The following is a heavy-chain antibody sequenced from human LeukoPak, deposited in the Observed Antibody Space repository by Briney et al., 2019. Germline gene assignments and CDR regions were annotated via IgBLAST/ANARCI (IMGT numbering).Heavy chain of an antibody. J-gene: IGHJ4*02. CDR1: GFTFSNYA. CDR3: AKDRRPDGLYDFDY. Sequence: GGSLRLSCAASGFTFSNYAMNWVRQAPGKGLEWVSFIYSGGGTKYADSVRGRFTISRDNSRNTLYLQMNSLRSEDTAVYYCAKDRRPDGLYDFDYWGQGTLVTVSS. CDR2: FIYSGGGT. V-gene: IGHV3-23*01. D-gene: IGHD5/OR15-5a*01.